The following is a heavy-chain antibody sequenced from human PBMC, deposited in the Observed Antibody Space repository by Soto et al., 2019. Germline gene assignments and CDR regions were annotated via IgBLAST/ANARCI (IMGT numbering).Heavy chain of an antibody. V-gene: IGHV4-61*01. CDR1: GGSVSSGSYY. D-gene: IGHD6-13*01. Sequence: KPSETLSLTCTVSGGSVSSGSYYWSWIRQPPGKGLEWIGYIYYSGSTNYNPSLKSRVTISVDTSKNQFSLKLSSVTAADTAVYYCARVNPEQQLVRGAFDIWGQGTMVTVSS. J-gene: IGHJ3*02. CDR2: IYYSGST. CDR3: ARVNPEQQLVRGAFDI.